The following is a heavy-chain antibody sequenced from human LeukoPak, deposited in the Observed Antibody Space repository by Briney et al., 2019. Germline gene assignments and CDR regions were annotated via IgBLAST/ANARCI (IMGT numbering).Heavy chain of an antibody. CDR1: GFTFSSYW. D-gene: IGHD6-19*01. J-gene: IGHJ5*02. Sequence: GGSLRLSCAASGFTFSSYWMSWVRQAPGKGLEWVAVISYDGSNKYHADSVKGRFTISRDNSKNTLYLQMNSLRAEDTAVYYCARAIAVAGLGWGPWGQGTLVTVSS. V-gene: IGHV3-30-3*01. CDR3: ARAIAVAGLGWGP. CDR2: ISYDGSNK.